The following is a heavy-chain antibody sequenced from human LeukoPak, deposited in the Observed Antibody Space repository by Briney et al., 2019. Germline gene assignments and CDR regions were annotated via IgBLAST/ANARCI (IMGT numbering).Heavy chain of an antibody. CDR3: ARALPPPEYYYYMDV. CDR1: GFTFSSYS. Sequence: LRLSCAASGFTFSSYSLNWVRQPPGKGLEWIGYIYYSGSTYYNPSLKSRITISVDTSKNQFSLKLSSVTAADTAVYYYARALPPPEYYYYMDVLGKGTTVTVSS. CDR2: IYYSGST. V-gene: IGHV4-30-4*08. J-gene: IGHJ6*03.